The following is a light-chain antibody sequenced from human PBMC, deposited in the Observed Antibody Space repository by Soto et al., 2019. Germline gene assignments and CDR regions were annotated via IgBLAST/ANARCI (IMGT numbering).Light chain of an antibody. CDR3: QQYYNTPWT. CDR2: WAS. V-gene: IGKV4-1*01. J-gene: IGKJ1*01. Sequence: IAMTQSPDSLAVSLGERATINCKSSQNILYNSNNKNCLAWYQQKPGQPPKLLIYWASTRESGVPDRFSGSGSGTYFTLTSSSLQAEDVAVYYCQQYYNTPWTFGQGTKVEIK. CDR1: QNILYNSNNKNC.